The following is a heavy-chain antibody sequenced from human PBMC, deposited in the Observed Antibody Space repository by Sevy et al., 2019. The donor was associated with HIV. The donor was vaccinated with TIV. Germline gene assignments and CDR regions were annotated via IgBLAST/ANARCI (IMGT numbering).Heavy chain of an antibody. CDR2: ISSSSRYI. CDR3: ARDMAYGSGSIVYDY. J-gene: IGHJ4*02. V-gene: IGHV3-21*01. Sequence: GGSLRLSCTASGFIFSNYNMNWVRQSPGKGLEWVSSISSSSRYIFYADSVKGRFTISRDNARNSLYLQMNSLRAEDTAVYYCARDMAYGSGSIVYDYWGQGTLVTVSS. D-gene: IGHD3-10*01. CDR1: GFIFSNYN.